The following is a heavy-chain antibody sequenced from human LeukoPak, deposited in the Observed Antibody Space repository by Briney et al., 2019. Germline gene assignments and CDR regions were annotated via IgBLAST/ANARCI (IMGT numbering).Heavy chain of an antibody. CDR2: ISAYNGNT. J-gene: IGHJ6*03. CDR3: ARLRFLEWLLPYSYYYYYMDV. Sequence: ASVKVSCKASGYTFTSYGISWVRQAPGQGLEWMGWISAYNGNTNYAQKLQGRVTMTTDTSTSTAYRELRSLRSDDTAVYYCARLRFLEWLLPYSYYYYYMDVWGKGTTVTVSS. D-gene: IGHD3-3*01. V-gene: IGHV1-18*01. CDR1: GYTFTSYG.